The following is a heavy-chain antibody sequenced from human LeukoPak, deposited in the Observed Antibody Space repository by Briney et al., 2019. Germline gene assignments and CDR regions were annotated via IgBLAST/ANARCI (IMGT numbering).Heavy chain of an antibody. J-gene: IGHJ4*02. V-gene: IGHV5-51*01. CDR2: IYPYDSDT. Sequence: PGESLKISCKASGYSFTSYWIGWVRQMPGKGLEWMGIIYPYDSDTRYSPSFQGQVTISADKSISTAYLQWSNLKASDTAMYYCARHIGYSASNPDYWGQGTLVTVSS. CDR1: GYSFTSYW. CDR3: ARHIGYSASNPDY. D-gene: IGHD5-12*01.